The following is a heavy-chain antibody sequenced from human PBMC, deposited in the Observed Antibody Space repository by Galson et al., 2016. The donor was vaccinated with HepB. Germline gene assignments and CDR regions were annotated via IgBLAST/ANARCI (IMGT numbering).Heavy chain of an antibody. V-gene: IGHV5-51*03. CDR2: IYPGDSDT. Sequence: SGAEVKKPGESLKISCKASGYTFTSYWIGCVRQMPGKGLEWLGIIYPGDSDTRYSPSFQGQVTISADNSISTAYLQWSSLRASATAMYYCARFFLGVYWFDPWGQGTLVTVSS. J-gene: IGHJ5*02. CDR1: GYTFTSYW. D-gene: IGHD3-3*01. CDR3: ARFFLGVYWFDP.